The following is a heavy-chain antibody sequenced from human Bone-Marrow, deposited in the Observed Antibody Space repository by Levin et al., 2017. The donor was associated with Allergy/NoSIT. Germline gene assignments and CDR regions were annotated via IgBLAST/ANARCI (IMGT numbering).Heavy chain of an antibody. D-gene: IGHD6-19*01. CDR1: GYTFTSYD. Sequence: ASVKVSCKASGYTFTSYDINWVRQATGQGLEWMGWMNPNSGNTGYAQKFQGRVTMTRNTSISTAYMELSSLRSEDTAVYYCATSPEYSSGWYALPTNRYYYYGMDVWGQGTTVTVSS. V-gene: IGHV1-8*01. CDR3: ATSPEYSSGWYALPTNRYYYYGMDV. J-gene: IGHJ6*02. CDR2: MNPNSGNT.